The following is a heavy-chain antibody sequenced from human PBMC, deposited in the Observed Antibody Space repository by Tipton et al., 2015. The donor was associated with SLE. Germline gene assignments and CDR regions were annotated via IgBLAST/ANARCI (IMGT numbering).Heavy chain of an antibody. D-gene: IGHD2-15*01. J-gene: IGHJ4*02. CDR2: IYYRGTT. V-gene: IGHV4-31*01. CDR1: GYSISSGYY. Sequence: SGYSISSGYYWDWIRQHPGKGLEWIGYIYYRGTTSYNPSLKSPVIMSMDTSKNQFSLNLSSVTAADTAVYYCASHRPPYCNGGSCFSVWGQGALVTVSS. CDR3: ASHRPPYCNGGSCFSV.